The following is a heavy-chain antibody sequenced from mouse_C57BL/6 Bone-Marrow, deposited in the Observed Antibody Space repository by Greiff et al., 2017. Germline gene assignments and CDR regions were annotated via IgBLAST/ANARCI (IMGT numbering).Heavy chain of an antibody. CDR3: TRFITTPFAY. Sequence: VQLKQSGAELVRPGASVKLSCTASGFNIKDDYMHWVKQRPEQGLEWIGWIDPENGDTEYASKFQGKATITADTSSNTAYLQLSSLTSEDTAVYYCTRFITTPFAYWGQGTLVTVSA. CDR1: GFNIKDDY. D-gene: IGHD1-1*01. V-gene: IGHV14-4*01. J-gene: IGHJ3*01. CDR2: IDPENGDT.